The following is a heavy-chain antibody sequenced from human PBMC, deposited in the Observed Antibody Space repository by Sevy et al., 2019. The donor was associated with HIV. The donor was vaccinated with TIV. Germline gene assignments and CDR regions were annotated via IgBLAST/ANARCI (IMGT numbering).Heavy chain of an antibody. Sequence: GGSLRLSCAASGFTFSNYAMNWVRQAPGKGLEWVSGISGSGGSGDKTNYANSVKGRFTISRDDSKNSLYLHLSSLRAEDTAIYYCARKYDSSGYFDYWGQGTLVTVSS. J-gene: IGHJ4*02. D-gene: IGHD3-22*01. CDR3: ARKYDSSGYFDY. V-gene: IGHV3-23*01. CDR2: ISGSGGSGDKT. CDR1: GFTFSNYA.